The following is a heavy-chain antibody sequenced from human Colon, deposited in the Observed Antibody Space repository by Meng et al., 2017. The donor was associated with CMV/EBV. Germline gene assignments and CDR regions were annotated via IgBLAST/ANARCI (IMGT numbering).Heavy chain of an antibody. CDR3: AKIPLGYSLSPLVGLNP. D-gene: IGHD5-18*01. Sequence: QVQRQEPSPGLVKPSGTLSPICSVSGVSISSDNWWTWVRQPPGKGLEWIREIYHSGTTSYNPSLKSRVTISVDKSKNQVSLNLSSVTAADTAVYFCAKIPLGYSLSPLVGLNPWGQGTLVTVSS. V-gene: IGHV4-4*02. J-gene: IGHJ5*02. CDR1: GVSISSDNW. CDR2: IYHSGTT.